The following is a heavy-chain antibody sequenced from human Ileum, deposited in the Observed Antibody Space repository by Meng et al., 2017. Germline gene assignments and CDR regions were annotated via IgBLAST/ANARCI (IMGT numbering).Heavy chain of an antibody. CDR1: GGSVSSGSYY. V-gene: IGHV4-61*01. J-gene: IGHJ4*02. CDR3: ARSSTSPASYFFDY. Sequence: QVQRQEPGPRLVRPSETLSLACTVSGGSVSSGSYYWSWIRQPPGKGLEWIGHIYYSGSTNYNPSLKSRVTISVDMSKNQFSLKLNSVTAADTAIYFCARSSTSPASYFFDYWGQGTLVTVSS. D-gene: IGHD6-6*01. CDR2: IYYSGST.